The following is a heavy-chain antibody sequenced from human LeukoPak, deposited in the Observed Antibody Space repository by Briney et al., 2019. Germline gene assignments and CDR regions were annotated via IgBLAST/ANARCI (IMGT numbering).Heavy chain of an antibody. Sequence: PSETLSLTCTVSGGSISSYYWSWIRQPPGKGLEWIGYIYHSGSTNYNPSLKSRVTISVDTSKNQFSLKLSSVTAADTAVYYCARSGYDILTGYYLTFDYWGQGTLVTVSS. D-gene: IGHD3-9*01. V-gene: IGHV4-59*01. CDR1: GGSISSYY. J-gene: IGHJ4*02. CDR3: ARSGYDILTGYYLTFDY. CDR2: IYHSGST.